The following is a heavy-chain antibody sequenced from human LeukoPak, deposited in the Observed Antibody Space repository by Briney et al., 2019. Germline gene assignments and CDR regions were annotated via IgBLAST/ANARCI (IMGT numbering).Heavy chain of an antibody. D-gene: IGHD1-26*01. J-gene: IGHJ4*02. CDR3: ARGAKSETYCPY. CDR2: INPNSGGI. Sequence: ASVKVSCKASGYTFTGYYIHWVRQAPGQGLEWMGWINPNSGGIKYAQKFQGRVTMTRDTSISTSYMGLRGLRSDDTAVYYCARGAKSETYCPYWGQGTLVIVSS. V-gene: IGHV1-2*02. CDR1: GYTFTGYY.